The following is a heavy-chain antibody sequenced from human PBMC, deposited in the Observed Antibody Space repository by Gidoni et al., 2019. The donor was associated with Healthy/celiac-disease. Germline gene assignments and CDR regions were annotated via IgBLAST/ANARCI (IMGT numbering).Heavy chain of an antibody. D-gene: IGHD3-16*01. V-gene: IGHV3-43D*03. J-gene: IGHJ4*02. CDR3: AKALYGGKYYFDY. CDR1: GFTFDDYA. CDR2: ISWDGGST. Sequence: EVQLVESGGVVVQPGGCLRVACAASGFTFDDYAMHWVRQAPGKGLEWVSLISWDGGSTYYADSVKGRFTISIDNSKNSLYLQMNSLRAEDTALYYCAKALYGGKYYFDYWGQGTLVTVSS.